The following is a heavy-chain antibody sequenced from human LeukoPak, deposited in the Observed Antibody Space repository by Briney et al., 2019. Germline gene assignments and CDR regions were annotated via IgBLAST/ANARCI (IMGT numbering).Heavy chain of an antibody. Sequence: SETLSLTCGVSGGSISDTNWWTWFRQPPGEGLEWMGEVNLQGSTNYNPSLKSRVAISVDKSENHISLKLTSVTAADTAVYYCAREGGPYRPLDYSGQGTLVTVAS. J-gene: IGHJ4*02. CDR3: AREGGPYRPLDY. CDR2: VNLQGST. CDR1: GGSISDTNW. V-gene: IGHV4-4*02.